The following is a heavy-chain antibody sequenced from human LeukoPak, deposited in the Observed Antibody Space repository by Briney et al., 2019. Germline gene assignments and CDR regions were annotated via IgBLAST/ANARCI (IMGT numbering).Heavy chain of an antibody. D-gene: IGHD2-2*01. V-gene: IGHV3-30-3*01. Sequence: GGSLRLSCAASGFTFSSYAMHWVRQAPGKGLEWVAVISYDGSNKYYADSVKGRFTISRDNSKNTLYLQMNSLRAEDTAVYYCARASICSSTSCYRGFDYWGQGTLVTVSS. CDR2: ISYDGSNK. J-gene: IGHJ4*02. CDR3: ARASICSSTSCYRGFDY. CDR1: GFTFSSYA.